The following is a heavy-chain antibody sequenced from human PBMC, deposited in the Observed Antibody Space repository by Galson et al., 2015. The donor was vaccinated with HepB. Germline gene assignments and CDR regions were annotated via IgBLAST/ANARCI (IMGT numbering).Heavy chain of an antibody. D-gene: IGHD5-18*01. CDR3: ARGGETARYYYYMDV. CDR2: IWYDGSNK. J-gene: IGHJ6*03. Sequence: SLRLSCAASGFTFSSYGMHWVRQAPGKGLEWVAVIWYDGSNKYYADSVKGRFTISRDNSKNTLYLQMNSLRAEDTAVYYCARGGETARYYYYMDVWGKGTTVTVSS. V-gene: IGHV3-33*01. CDR1: GFTFSSYG.